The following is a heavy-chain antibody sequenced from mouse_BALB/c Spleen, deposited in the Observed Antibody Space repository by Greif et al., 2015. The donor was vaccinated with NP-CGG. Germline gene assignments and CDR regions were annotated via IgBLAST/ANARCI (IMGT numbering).Heavy chain of an antibody. Sequence: QVQLKHSGAELVKPGASVKLSCKASGYTFTSYWMHWVKQRPGQGLEWIGEINPSNGRTNYNEKFKSKATLTVDKSSSTAYMQLSSLTSEDFAVCYCARSGTGTYYFDYWGQGTTLTVSS. CDR2: INPSNGRT. V-gene: IGHV1S81*02. CDR1: GYTFTSYW. J-gene: IGHJ2*01. D-gene: IGHD4-1*01. CDR3: ARSGTGTYYFDY.